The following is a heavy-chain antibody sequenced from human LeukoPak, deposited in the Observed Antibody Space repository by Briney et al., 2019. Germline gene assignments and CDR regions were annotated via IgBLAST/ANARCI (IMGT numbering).Heavy chain of an antibody. CDR1: GFTFSSYS. CDR2: ISSSSSTI. CDR3: ARHLVVPAASDAFDI. Sequence: PGGSLRLSCAAPGFTFSSYSMNWVRQAPGKGLEWVSYISSSSSTIYYADSVKGRFTISRDNAKNSLYLQMNSLRAEDTAVYYCARHLVVPAASDAFDIWGQGTMVTVSS. V-gene: IGHV3-48*01. D-gene: IGHD2-2*01. J-gene: IGHJ3*02.